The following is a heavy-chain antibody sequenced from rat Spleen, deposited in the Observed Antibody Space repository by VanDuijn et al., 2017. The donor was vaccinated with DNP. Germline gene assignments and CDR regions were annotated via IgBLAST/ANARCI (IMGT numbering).Heavy chain of an antibody. CDR2: ISYDGSDT. CDR3: TSNPHVRTAAPFDY. J-gene: IGHJ2*01. Sequence: EVQLVESGGGLVQPGRSMKLSCAASGFTFSSFAMAWVRQAPTKGLEWVASISYDGSDTYYRDSVKGRFTISRNIARSSLYLQVNSLRSEDTATYYCTSNPHVRTAAPFDYWGQGVMVTVSS. D-gene: IGHD3-8*01. CDR1: GFTFSSFA. V-gene: IGHV5-29*01.